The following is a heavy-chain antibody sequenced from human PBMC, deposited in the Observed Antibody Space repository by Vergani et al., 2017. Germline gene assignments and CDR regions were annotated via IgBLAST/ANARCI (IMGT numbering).Heavy chain of an antibody. Sequence: QVQLVESGGGVVQPGRSLRLSCAASGFTFSSYAMHWVRQAPGKGLEWVAVISYDGSNKYYADSVKGRFTISRDNSKNTLYLQMNSLRAEDTAVYYCARQKGYSSSSFDYGGQGTLVTVSS. D-gene: IGHD6-6*01. J-gene: IGHJ4*02. CDR3: ARQKGYSSSSFDY. V-gene: IGHV3-30-3*01. CDR2: ISYDGSNK. CDR1: GFTFSSYA.